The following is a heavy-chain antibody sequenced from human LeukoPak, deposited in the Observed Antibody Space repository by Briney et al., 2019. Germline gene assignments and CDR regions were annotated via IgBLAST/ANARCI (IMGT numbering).Heavy chain of an antibody. CDR2: INHSGST. CDR3: ARGQTGADFGVVIHNYYYYYMDV. J-gene: IGHJ6*03. D-gene: IGHD3-3*01. V-gene: IGHV4-34*01. CDR1: GGSFSGYY. Sequence: SETLSLTCAVYGGSFSGYYWSWIRQPPGKGLEWIGEINHSGSTNYNPSLKSRVTISVDTSKNQFSLKLSSVTAADTAVYYCARGQTGADFGVVIHNYYYYYMDVWGKGTTVTVSS.